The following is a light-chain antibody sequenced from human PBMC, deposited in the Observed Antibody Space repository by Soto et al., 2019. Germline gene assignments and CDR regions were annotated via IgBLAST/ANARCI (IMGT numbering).Light chain of an antibody. J-gene: IGKJ5*01. CDR2: GAS. CDR1: QSISSF. CDR3: QQYNTGPPIT. V-gene: IGKV3D-15*01. Sequence: TQSAATLSVYHGERATLSCRASQSISSFLAWYQQKPGQAPRLIIHGASSRATGVPDRITGSGSGTEFTLTISSLQSEDFAVYYCQQYNTGPPITFAQGTRPEIK.